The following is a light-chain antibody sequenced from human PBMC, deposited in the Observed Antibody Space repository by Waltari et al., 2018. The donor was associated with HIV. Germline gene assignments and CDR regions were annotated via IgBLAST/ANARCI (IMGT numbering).Light chain of an antibody. CDR3: CSYGGSGTSV. Sequence: QPALTQPASVSGSPGQSITISCAGTSRDVGGYDYVSWYQEHPGKAPKLIIFDFNKRPSGGAKRFSGSKSGNTASLTSSGLQAEDEADYYCCSYGGSGTSVFGSGTKVTVL. CDR2: DFN. CDR1: SRDVGGYDY. V-gene: IGLV2-23*02. J-gene: IGLJ1*01.